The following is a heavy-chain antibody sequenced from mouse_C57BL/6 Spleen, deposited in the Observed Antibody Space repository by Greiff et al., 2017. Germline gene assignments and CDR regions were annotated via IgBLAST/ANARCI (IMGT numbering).Heavy chain of an antibody. Sequence: EVQLQQSGPELVKPGASVKISCKASGYTFTDYYMNWVKQSHGKSLEWIGDINPNNGGTSYNQKFKGKATLTVDKSSSTAYMELRSLTSEDSAVYYCALWTLYWYFDVWGTGTTVTVSS. CDR2: INPNNGGT. CDR3: ALWTLYWYFDV. CDR1: GYTFTDYY. D-gene: IGHD1-1*02. J-gene: IGHJ1*03. V-gene: IGHV1-26*01.